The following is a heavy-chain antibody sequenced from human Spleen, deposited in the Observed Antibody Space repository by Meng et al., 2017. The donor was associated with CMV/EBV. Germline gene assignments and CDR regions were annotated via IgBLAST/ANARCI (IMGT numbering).Heavy chain of an antibody. V-gene: IGHV3-30-3*01. Sequence: GESLKISCAASEFTFSTCTMYWVRRAPGKGLEWVTVISYDGTNKYYADSVKGRFTISRDNAENSLYLQMSSLRAEDTAVYYCARAQVYYFDSWGQGTLVTVSS. CDR2: ISYDGTNK. D-gene: IGHD2-8*01. CDR1: EFTFSTCT. CDR3: ARAQVYYFDS. J-gene: IGHJ4*02.